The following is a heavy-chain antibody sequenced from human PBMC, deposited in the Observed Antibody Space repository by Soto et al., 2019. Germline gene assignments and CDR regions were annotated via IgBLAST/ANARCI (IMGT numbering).Heavy chain of an antibody. J-gene: IGHJ6*02. CDR2: ISSRGSII. V-gene: IGHV3-48*03. CDR3: ARAIGGSYRYGLDV. D-gene: IGHD1-26*01. CDR1: RFTFSNYE. Sequence: PGGSMTLASVASRFTFSNYEMNWVRHAPGRGLECVSYISSRGSIIYYADSVKGRFTISRHNAKNSLYLQMNSLRAEDTAVYYCARAIGGSYRYGLDVWGQGTTVTVSS.